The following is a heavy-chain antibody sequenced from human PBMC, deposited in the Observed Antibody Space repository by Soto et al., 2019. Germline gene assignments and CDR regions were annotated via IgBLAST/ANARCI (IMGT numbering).Heavy chain of an antibody. CDR1: GGSISSSSYY. Sequence: PSETLSLTFTVPGGSISSSSYYWGWIRQPPGKGLEWIGSIYYSGSTYYNPSLKSRVTISVDTSKNQFSLKLSSVTAADTAVYYCARLNGVGYYDSSGYYYELYGTDVWGQGTTVTVSS. V-gene: IGHV4-39*01. CDR2: IYYSGST. J-gene: IGHJ6*02. D-gene: IGHD3-22*01. CDR3: ARLNGVGYYDSSGYYYELYGTDV.